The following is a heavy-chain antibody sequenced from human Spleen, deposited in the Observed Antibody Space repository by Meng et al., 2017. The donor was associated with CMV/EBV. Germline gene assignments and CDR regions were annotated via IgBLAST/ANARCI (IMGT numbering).Heavy chain of an antibody. CDR2: SNHSGGT. CDR1: FSGYY. J-gene: IGHJ4*02. V-gene: IGHV4-34*01. Sequence: FSGYYWSWIGQAQGEGVEWIGESNHSGGTNNGPYLKSRVTISVDTSKNQFSLKLSSVSAADTAVYYCARGRYITIFGVVIKSLLFDYWGQGTLVTVSS. CDR3: ARGRYITIFGVVIKSLLFDY. D-gene: IGHD3-3*01.